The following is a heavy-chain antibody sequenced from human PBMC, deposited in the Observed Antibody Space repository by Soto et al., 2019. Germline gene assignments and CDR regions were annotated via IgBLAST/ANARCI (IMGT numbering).Heavy chain of an antibody. V-gene: IGHV5-51*01. CDR2: IYPGDSDT. Sequence: HGESLKISCKGSGYSFTSYWIGWVRQMPGKGLEWMGIIYPGDSDTRYSPSFQGQVTISADKSISTAYLQWSSLKASDTAMYYCARSGRKILRVKDYGMDVWGQGTTVTVSS. J-gene: IGHJ6*02. D-gene: IGHD5-12*01. CDR3: ARSGRKILRVKDYGMDV. CDR1: GYSFTSYW.